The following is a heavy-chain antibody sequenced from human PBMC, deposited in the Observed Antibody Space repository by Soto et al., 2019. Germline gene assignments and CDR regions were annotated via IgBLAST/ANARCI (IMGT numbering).Heavy chain of an antibody. CDR2: IYSIGPT. J-gene: IGHJ4*02. CDR3: TRGGLEPFDY. CDR1: GFTISNNY. V-gene: IGHV3-53*01. Sequence: GGSLRLSCAASGFTISNNYMNWVRQAPGKGLEWVSVIYSIGPTYYADSVKGRFTISRGNSKNTLYLQMNSLRAEDTAVYYCTRGGLEPFDYWGQGVLVTVSS. D-gene: IGHD1-1*01.